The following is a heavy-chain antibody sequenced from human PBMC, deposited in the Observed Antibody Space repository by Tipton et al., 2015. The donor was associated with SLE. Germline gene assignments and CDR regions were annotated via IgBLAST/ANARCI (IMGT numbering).Heavy chain of an antibody. CDR2: IYYSGST. CDR1: GGSISSYY. Sequence: TLSLTCTVSGGSISSYYWSWIRQPPGKGLEWIGYIYYSGSTNYNPSLKSRVTISVDTSKNQFTLKLSSVTAADTAVYYCASPRWGTGWLDPWGQGNLVTVSS. J-gene: IGHJ5*02. V-gene: IGHV4-59*01. CDR3: ASPRWGTGWLDP. D-gene: IGHD3-16*01.